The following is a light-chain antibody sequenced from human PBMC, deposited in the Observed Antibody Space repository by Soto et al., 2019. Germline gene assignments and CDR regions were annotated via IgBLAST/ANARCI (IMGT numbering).Light chain of an antibody. V-gene: IGKV1-9*01. CDR3: QQLNSYPHT. J-gene: IGKJ4*01. CDR2: AAS. CDR1: QGISSY. Sequence: DIQLTQSPSFLSASVGDRVTITCRASQGISSYLAWYQQKPGKAPKLLIYAASTLQSGVPSRFSGSGSGTEFTLTISSLQPEDFATYCCQQLNSYPHTVGGGTKVEIK.